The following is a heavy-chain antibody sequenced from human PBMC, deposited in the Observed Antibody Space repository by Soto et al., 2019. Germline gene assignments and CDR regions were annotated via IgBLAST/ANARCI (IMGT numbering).Heavy chain of an antibody. D-gene: IGHD3-3*01. CDR1: GFTFDDYA. Sequence: GGSLRLSCAASGFTFDDYAMHWVRQAPGKGLEWVSGISWNSGSIGYADSVKGRFTISRDNAKNSLYLQMNSLRAEDTALYYCAKDRGFLENYYYYGMDVWGQGTTVTVPS. CDR2: ISWNSGSI. V-gene: IGHV3-9*01. J-gene: IGHJ6*02. CDR3: AKDRGFLENYYYYGMDV.